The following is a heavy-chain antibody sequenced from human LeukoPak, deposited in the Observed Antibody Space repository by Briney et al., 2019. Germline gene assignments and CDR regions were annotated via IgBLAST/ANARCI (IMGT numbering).Heavy chain of an antibody. V-gene: IGHV3-30*02. CDR3: AKGLYRSYYDSSGYSLAMAFDI. CDR1: GFTFSSYG. D-gene: IGHD3-22*01. Sequence: GGSLRLSCAASGFTFSSYGMHWVRQAPGKGLEWVAFIRYDGSNKYYADSVKGRFTISRDNSKNTLYLQMNSLRAEDTAVYYCAKGLYRSYYDSSGYSLAMAFDIWGQGTMVTVSS. J-gene: IGHJ3*02. CDR2: IRYDGSNK.